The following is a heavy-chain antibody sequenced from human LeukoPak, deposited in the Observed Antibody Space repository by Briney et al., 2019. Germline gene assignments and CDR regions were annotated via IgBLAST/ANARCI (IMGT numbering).Heavy chain of an antibody. V-gene: IGHV3-53*01. CDR1: GFAFSGNG. J-gene: IGHJ4*02. CDR3: ARDSTYYYFDY. D-gene: IGHD1-26*01. CDR2: IYSAGTT. Sequence: GGSLRLSCAASGFAFSGNGMNWVRQAPGKGLDWVSIIYSAGTTYHYADSEKGRFTISRDTSKNTVYLQMSSLREEDTAIYYCARDSTYYYFDYWGQGTLVTVSS.